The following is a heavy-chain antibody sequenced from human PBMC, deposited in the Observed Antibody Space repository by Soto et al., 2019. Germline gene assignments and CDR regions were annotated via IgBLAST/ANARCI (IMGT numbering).Heavy chain of an antibody. Sequence: PSETLSLTCTVSGGSISSSSYYWGWIRQPPGKGLEWIGSIYYSGSTYYNPSLKSRVTISVDTPKNQFSLKLSSVTAADTAVYYCATHPQINYYGSVRIRPFDYWAEGTLCTVSS. J-gene: IGHJ4*02. CDR2: IYYSGST. CDR1: GGSISSSSYY. D-gene: IGHD3-10*01. V-gene: IGHV4-39*01. CDR3: ATHPQINYYGSVRIRPFDY.